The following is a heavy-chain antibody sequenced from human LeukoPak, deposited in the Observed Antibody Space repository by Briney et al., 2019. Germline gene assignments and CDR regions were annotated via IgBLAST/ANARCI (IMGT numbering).Heavy chain of an antibody. CDR3: AKGHSDFGTGFDG. CDR2: ISGSGDRT. V-gene: IGHV3-23*01. Sequence: GGSLRLSCAASGFTFSPFTNFAMSWVRQAPGEGLECVSVISGSGDRTYYADSVKGRFTISRDNSKKTVDLQMNSLRADDTAVYFCAKGHSDFGTGFDGGGQGTLVTVSS. J-gene: IGHJ4*02. CDR1: GFTFSPFTNFA. D-gene: IGHD4-17*01.